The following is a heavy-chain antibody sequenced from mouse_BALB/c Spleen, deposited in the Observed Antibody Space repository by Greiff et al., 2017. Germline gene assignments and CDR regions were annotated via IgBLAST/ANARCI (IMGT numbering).Heavy chain of an antibody. J-gene: IGHJ4*01. D-gene: IGHD2-2*01. Sequence: EVHLVESGGGLVQPGGSLRLSCATSGFSFIDYYMSWVRQPPGKALEWLGFIRNKANGYTTEYSASVKGRFTISRDNSQSILYLQMNTLRAEDSATYYSARDKGGYDGYYAMDYWGQGTSVTVSS. V-gene: IGHV7-3*02. CDR3: ARDKGGYDGYYAMDY. CDR2: IRNKANGYTT. CDR1: GFSFIDYY.